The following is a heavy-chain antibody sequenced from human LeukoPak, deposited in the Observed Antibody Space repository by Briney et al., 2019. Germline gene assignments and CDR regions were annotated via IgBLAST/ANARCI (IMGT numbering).Heavy chain of an antibody. V-gene: IGHV3-30-3*01. J-gene: IGHJ4*02. D-gene: IGHD6-13*01. CDR3: ARPKQQMVPSYEY. Sequence: GGSLRLSCAASGFTFSSYPMHWVRQAPGKGLEWVALISYDGSTKYYADSVKGRFTISRDNSKNTLYLQVDSLRAEDTAVYYCARPKQQMVPSYEYWGQGTLVTVSS. CDR1: GFTFSSYP. CDR2: ISYDGSTK.